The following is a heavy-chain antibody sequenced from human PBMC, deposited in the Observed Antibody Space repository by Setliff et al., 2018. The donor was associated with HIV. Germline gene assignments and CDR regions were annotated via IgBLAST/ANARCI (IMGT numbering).Heavy chain of an antibody. CDR3: AREGASSGHAGCFDS. D-gene: IGHD6-19*01. J-gene: IGHJ4*02. CDR2: IRSDGSNR. CDR1: GFTFSYYA. V-gene: IGHV3-30*02. Sequence: GGSLRLSCETSGFTFSYYAMHWIRQAPGKGLEWVAVIRSDGSNRDYADSVKGRFIISRDDSMNTLYLQMNSLRVEDTAVYYCAREGASSGHAGCFDSWGRGALVTAPQ.